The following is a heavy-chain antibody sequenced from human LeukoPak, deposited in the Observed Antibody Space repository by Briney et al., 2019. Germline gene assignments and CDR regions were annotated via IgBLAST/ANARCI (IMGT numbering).Heavy chain of an antibody. J-gene: IGHJ3*02. Sequence: SQTLSLTCAISGDSVSSKNAAWNWIRQSPSRGLEWLGRTYHWSKWYNDYAVSVKSRITINPDTSKDQFSLQLNSVTPEDTAVYYCAREPHYDSSGYYSLDVFDIWGQGTMVTVSS. CDR2: TYHWSKWYN. CDR1: GDSVSSKNAA. V-gene: IGHV6-1*01. CDR3: AREPHYDSSGYYSLDVFDI. D-gene: IGHD3-22*01.